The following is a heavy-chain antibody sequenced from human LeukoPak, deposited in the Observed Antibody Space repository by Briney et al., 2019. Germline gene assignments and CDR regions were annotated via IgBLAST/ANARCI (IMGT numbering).Heavy chain of an antibody. D-gene: IGHD3-10*01. Sequence: PGGSLRLSCAASGFTFSSYGMHWVRQAPGKGLEWVAFIRYDGSNKYYADSVKGRFTISRDNSKNTLYLQMNRLRAEDTAVFYCAKGKSGQQDYWGQGTLVTVSS. CDR2: IRYDGSNK. CDR3: AKGKSGQQDY. J-gene: IGHJ4*02. V-gene: IGHV3-30*02. CDR1: GFTFSSYG.